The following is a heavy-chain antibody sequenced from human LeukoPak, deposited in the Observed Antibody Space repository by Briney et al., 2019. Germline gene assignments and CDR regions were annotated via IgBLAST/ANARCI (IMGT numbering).Heavy chain of an antibody. CDR3: ARDTSRWGEAFDI. Sequence: GGSLRLSCAASGFTFSSYSMNWVRQAPGKGLEWVSSISSSSSYIYYADSVKGRFTISRDNAKNSLYLQMNSLRAEDTAVYYCARDTSRWGEAFDIWGQGTMVTVSS. CDR2: ISSSSSYI. V-gene: IGHV3-21*01. CDR1: GFTFSSYS. J-gene: IGHJ3*02. D-gene: IGHD4-23*01.